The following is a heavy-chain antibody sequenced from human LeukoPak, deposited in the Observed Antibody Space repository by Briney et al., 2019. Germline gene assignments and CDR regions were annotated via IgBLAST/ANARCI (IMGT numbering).Heavy chain of an antibody. J-gene: IGHJ4*02. V-gene: IGHV3-21*04. Sequence: GGSLRLSCAASGFDFESYNMTWVRQAPGKGLEWVSLISATSSDINYAESVRGRFTITRDNAKNSLFLQMDSLRVEDTAIYYCAKGLFSAFDKYLDSWGQGTLVTVSS. CDR1: GFDFESYN. CDR3: AKGLFSAFDKYLDS. CDR2: ISATSSDI. D-gene: IGHD5-12*01.